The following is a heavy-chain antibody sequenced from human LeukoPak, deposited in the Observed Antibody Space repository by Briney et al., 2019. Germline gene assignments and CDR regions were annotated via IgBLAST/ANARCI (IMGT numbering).Heavy chain of an antibody. Sequence: GGSLRLSCAASGFTFSSYAMSWVRQAPGEGLEWVSAISGSDGSTYYGDSVKGRFTISRDNSKNSLYLQMNSLRAEDTAVYYCAREFDRYCSSTSCPTDYYYYYYMDVWGKGTTVTVSS. V-gene: IGHV3-23*01. J-gene: IGHJ6*03. CDR3: AREFDRYCSSTSCPTDYYYYYYMDV. CDR2: ISGSDGST. D-gene: IGHD2-2*01. CDR1: GFTFSSYA.